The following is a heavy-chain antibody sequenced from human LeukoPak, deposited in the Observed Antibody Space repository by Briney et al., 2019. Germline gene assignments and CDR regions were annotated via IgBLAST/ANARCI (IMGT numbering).Heavy chain of an antibody. CDR2: ISSSSSTI. J-gene: IGHJ6*03. D-gene: IGHD1-14*01. V-gene: IGHV3-48*01. CDR1: GFTFSSYS. CDR3: ARVQRAFTNLYYYYYMDV. Sequence: GGSLRLSCAASGFTFSSYSMNWVRQAPGKGLEWVSYISSSSSTIYYADSVKGRFTISRDNAKNSLYLQMNSLRAEDTAVYYCARVQRAFTNLYYYYYMDVWGKGTTVTVSS.